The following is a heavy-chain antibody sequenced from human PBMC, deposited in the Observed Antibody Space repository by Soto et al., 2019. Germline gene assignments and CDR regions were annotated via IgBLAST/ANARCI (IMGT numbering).Heavy chain of an antibody. D-gene: IGHD5-18*01. CDR2: ISYDGSNK. Sequence: SGGSLRLSCVASGFTFSSYGMHWVRQAPGKGLEWVAVISYDGSNKYYADSVKGRFTISRDNSKNTLYLQMNSLRAEDTAVYYCAKDFAGPAMVFLFDYWGQGTLVTVSS. CDR1: GFTFSSYG. J-gene: IGHJ4*02. CDR3: AKDFAGPAMVFLFDY. V-gene: IGHV3-30*18.